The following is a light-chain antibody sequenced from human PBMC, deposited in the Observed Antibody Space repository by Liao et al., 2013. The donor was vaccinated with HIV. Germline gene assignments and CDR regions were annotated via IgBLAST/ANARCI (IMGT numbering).Light chain of an antibody. CDR3: QAWDSSTVV. V-gene: IGLV3-1*01. CDR1: KLGEKY. CDR2: HDN. Sequence: SYELTQPPSVSVSPGQTASITCSGDKLGEKYACWYQQTPGQSPVLIIYHDNQRPSGIPERFSGSNSGNTATLTIAGTQAMDEADYYCQAWDSSTVVFGGGTKLTVL. J-gene: IGLJ2*01.